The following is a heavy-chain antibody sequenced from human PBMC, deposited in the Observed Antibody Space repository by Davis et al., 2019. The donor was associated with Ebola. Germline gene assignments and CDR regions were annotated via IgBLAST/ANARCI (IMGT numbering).Heavy chain of an antibody. CDR1: GYSFTSYW. CDR3: AKFSFLGGMDV. Sequence: KVSCTGSGYSFTSYWIGWVRQMPRKGMEWLGFIYPGDSETRYSPSFQGQVTISADKSISTAYLQWSSLKASDTAMYYCAKFSFLGGMDVWGQGTTVIVSS. D-gene: IGHD3-3*01. CDR2: IYPGDSET. J-gene: IGHJ6*02. V-gene: IGHV5-51*01.